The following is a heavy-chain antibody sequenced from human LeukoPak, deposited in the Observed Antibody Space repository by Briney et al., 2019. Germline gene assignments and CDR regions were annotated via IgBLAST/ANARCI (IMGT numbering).Heavy chain of an antibody. Sequence: GGSLRLSCAASGFTFSSSAMSWVRQAPGKGLEWVSGITGGAIRTYYADSVKGRFTISRDNSKNTLYLQMNSLRAEDTAVYYCAKSGSNRFDYWGQGAPVTVSS. CDR2: ITGGAIRT. CDR3: AKSGSNRFDY. D-gene: IGHD5-24*01. CDR1: GFTFSSSA. V-gene: IGHV3-23*01. J-gene: IGHJ4*02.